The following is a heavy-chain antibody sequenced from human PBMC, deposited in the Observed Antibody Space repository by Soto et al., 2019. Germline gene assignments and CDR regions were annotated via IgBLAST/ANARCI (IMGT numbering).Heavy chain of an antibody. Sequence: SETLSLTCAVSGYSISSGYYWGWIRPPPGKGLEWIGSIYHSGSTYYNPSLKSRVTISVDTSKNQFSLKLSSVTAADTAVYYCARAGSNPQIDYWGQGTLVTVSS. CDR2: IYHSGST. V-gene: IGHV4-38-2*01. J-gene: IGHJ4*02. D-gene: IGHD1-1*01. CDR1: GYSISSGYY. CDR3: ARAGSNPQIDY.